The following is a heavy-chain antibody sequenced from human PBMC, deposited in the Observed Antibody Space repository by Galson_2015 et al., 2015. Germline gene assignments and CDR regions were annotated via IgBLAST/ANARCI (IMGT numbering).Heavy chain of an antibody. J-gene: IGHJ4*02. V-gene: IGHV3-23*01. CDR2: ISGSGGST. Sequence: SLRLSCAASGFTFSGYAMSWVRQAPGKGLEWVSGISGSGGSTYYADSVKGRVTVSRENSKNTLYLQMNSLRAEDTAIYYCAKDRLVYCGGDCYSFDFWGQGILVTVSS. CDR1: GFTFSGYA. CDR3: AKDRLVYCGGDCYSFDF. D-gene: IGHD2-21*01.